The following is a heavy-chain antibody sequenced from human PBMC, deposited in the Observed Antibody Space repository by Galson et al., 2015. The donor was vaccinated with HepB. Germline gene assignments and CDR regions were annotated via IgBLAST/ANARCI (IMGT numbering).Heavy chain of an antibody. CDR2: INPSGGST. D-gene: IGHD5-18*01. V-gene: IGHV1-46*03. Sequence: SVKVSCKASGYTFTSYYMHWVRQAPGQGLERMGIINPSGGSTSYAQKFQGRVTMTRDTSTSTVYMELSSLRSEDTAVYYCARGDTAMVQLVYYYYGMDVWGQGTTVTVAS. CDR1: GYTFTSYY. J-gene: IGHJ6*02. CDR3: ARGDTAMVQLVYYYYGMDV.